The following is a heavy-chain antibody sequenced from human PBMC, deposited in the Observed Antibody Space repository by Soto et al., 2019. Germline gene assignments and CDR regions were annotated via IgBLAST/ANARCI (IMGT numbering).Heavy chain of an antibody. CDR2: INPSGGST. J-gene: IGHJ6*02. CDR3: ARDLIRLVDTAMARHYYYYGMDV. D-gene: IGHD5-18*01. V-gene: IGHV1-46*01. Sequence: GASVKVSCKASGYSFTGYYMHWVRQAPGQGLEWMGIINPSGGSTSYAQKFQGRVTMTRDTSTSTVYMELSSLRSEDTAVYYCARDLIRLVDTAMARHYYYYGMDVWGQGTTVTVSS. CDR1: GYSFTGYY.